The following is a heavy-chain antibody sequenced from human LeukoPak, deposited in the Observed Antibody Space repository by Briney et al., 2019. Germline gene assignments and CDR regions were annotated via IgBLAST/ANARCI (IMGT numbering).Heavy chain of an antibody. V-gene: IGHV1-2*04. Sequence: GASVKVSCKTSGSTFTGYQMHWVRQAPGQGLEWMGRINPTNGVANYAQKFQGWVSMTRDRSIDTVYMELSRLTSDDTAMYYCARESPLGYCSAGSCYSSHFDYWGQGTLVIVSS. J-gene: IGHJ4*02. D-gene: IGHD2-15*01. CDR3: ARESPLGYCSAGSCYSSHFDY. CDR2: INPTNGVA. CDR1: GSTFTGYQ.